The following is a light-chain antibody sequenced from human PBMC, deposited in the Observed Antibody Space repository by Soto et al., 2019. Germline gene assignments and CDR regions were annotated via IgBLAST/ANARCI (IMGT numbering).Light chain of an antibody. CDR1: SSDVGGYNY. CDR2: DVT. J-gene: IGLJ1*01. Sequence: QSALTQPASVSGSPGQSLTISCTGTSSDVGGYNYVSWYQQHPGKAPKLIIYDVTNRPSGVSNRFSGSKSGNTASLTISGLQAEDEADYYCSSYTSSSTGVFGTGTKVTVL. V-gene: IGLV2-14*03. CDR3: SSYTSSSTGV.